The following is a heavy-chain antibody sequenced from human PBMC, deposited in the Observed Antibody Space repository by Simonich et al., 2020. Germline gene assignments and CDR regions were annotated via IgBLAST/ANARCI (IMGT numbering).Heavy chain of an antibody. D-gene: IGHD2-15*01. CDR3: AKDMGYCSGGSCYYFDY. J-gene: IGHJ4*02. Sequence: EVKLVESGGGLVQPGRSLRLSCAASGFTFDDYAMHWVRQAAGKGLEGFSGICWKSCSIGLADSVNGLFPHSRDNAKNSLYLQINSLRAEDTALYYCAKDMGYCSGGSCYYFDYWGQGTLVTVSS. V-gene: IGHV3-9*01. CDR1: GFTFDDYA. CDR2: ICWKSCSI.